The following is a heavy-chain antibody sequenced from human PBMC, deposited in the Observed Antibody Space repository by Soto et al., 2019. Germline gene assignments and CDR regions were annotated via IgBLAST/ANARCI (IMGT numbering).Heavy chain of an antibody. CDR3: ARGAYGYCSSTSCYGNWFDP. Sequence: QLQLQESGPGLVKPSETLSLTCTVSGGSISSSSYYWGWIRQPPGKGLEWIGSIYYSGSTYYNPSLKSRVTISVDTSKNQFSLKLSSVTAADTAVYYCARGAYGYCSSTSCYGNWFDPWGQGTLVTVSS. D-gene: IGHD2-2*03. CDR1: GGSISSSSYY. V-gene: IGHV4-39*01. CDR2: IYYSGST. J-gene: IGHJ5*02.